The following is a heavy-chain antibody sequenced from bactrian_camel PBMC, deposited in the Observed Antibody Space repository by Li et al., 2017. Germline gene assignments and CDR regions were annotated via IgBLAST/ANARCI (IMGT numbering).Heavy chain of an antibody. J-gene: IGHJ6*01. CDR3: ATSSVSGGSWPPDFRY. Sequence: VQLVESGGGLVQPGGSLRLSCAASGFTFDVYGMSWVRQAPGKGPEWVCSIWSDGSTTYYADSVQGRFTISRDNGKNTLTLQMNGLKSEDTALYYCATSSVSGGSWPPDFRYWGQGTQVTVS. CDR1: GFTFDVYG. V-gene: IGHV3-2*01. CDR2: IWSDGSTT. D-gene: IGHD6*01.